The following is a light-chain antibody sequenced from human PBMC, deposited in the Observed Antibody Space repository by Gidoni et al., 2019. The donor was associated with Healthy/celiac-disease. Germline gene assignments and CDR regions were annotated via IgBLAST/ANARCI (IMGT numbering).Light chain of an antibody. J-gene: IGKJ1*01. V-gene: IGKV3-20*01. CDR3: QQYGSSPQT. CDR1: QSVSSSY. CDR2: GAS. Sequence: EVVLTQSPGTLSLSSVERATLSCRASQSVSSSYLAWYQQKPGQAPRLLIYGASSRATGIPARFSGSGSGTDFTLTISRLEPEDFAVYYCQQYGSSPQTFGQGTKVEIK.